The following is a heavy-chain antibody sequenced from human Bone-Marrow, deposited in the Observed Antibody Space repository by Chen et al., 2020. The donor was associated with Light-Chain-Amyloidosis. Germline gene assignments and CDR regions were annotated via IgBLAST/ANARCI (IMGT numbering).Heavy chain of an antibody. CDR1: GFIVSSNY. J-gene: IGHJ4*02. Sequence: EVQLVETGGGVLQPGGSLRLSCAVSGFIVSSNYMSWVRQAPGKGLEWVSVIFNGGDTTYADSVRGRFVISRDESTNTLYLQMNTLRPDDTAVYYCAGFSGVSTWAFDYWGQGTLVTVSS. D-gene: IGHD1-26*01. V-gene: IGHV3-53*02. CDR2: IFNGGDT. CDR3: AGFSGVSTWAFDY.